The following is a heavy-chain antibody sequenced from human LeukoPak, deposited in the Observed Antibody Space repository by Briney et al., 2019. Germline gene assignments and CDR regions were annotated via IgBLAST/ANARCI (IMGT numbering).Heavy chain of an antibody. D-gene: IGHD3-3*01. V-gene: IGHV4-39*01. J-gene: IGHJ4*02. CDR2: IYYSGST. CDR1: GGSISSSSYY. CDR3: ARLNDFWSGYARAYYYFDY. Sequence: SETLSLTCTVSGGSISSSSYYWGWIRQPPGKGLEWIGSIYYSGSTYYNPSLKSRVTISVDTSKNQFSLKLSSVTAADTAVYYCARLNDFWSGYARAYYYFDYWGQGTLVTVSS.